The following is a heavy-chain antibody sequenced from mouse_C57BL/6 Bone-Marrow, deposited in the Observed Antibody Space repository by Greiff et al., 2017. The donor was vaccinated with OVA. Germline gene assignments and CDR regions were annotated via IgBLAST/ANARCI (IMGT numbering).Heavy chain of an antibody. V-gene: IGHV1-81*01. J-gene: IGHJ2*01. CDR3: ARGDYYSSSHYFDY. CDR2: IYPRSGNT. D-gene: IGHD1-1*01. CDR1: GYTFTSYG. Sequence: VQLQQSGAELARPGASVKLSCKASGYTFTSYGISWVKQRTGQGLEWIGEIYPRSGNTYYNEKFKGKATLTADKSSSTAYMELRSLTSEDSAVYFCARGDYYSSSHYFDYWGQGTTLTVSS.